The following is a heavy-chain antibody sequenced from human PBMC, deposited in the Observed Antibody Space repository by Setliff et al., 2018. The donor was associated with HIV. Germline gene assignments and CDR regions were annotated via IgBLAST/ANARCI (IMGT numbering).Heavy chain of an antibody. D-gene: IGHD1-26*01. V-gene: IGHV4-34*01. CDR2: INHSGST. J-gene: IGHJ5*02. CDR3: AGGPGTTSIDP. CDR1: GGSFSGYY. Sequence: SETLSLTCAVYGGSFSGYYWSWIRQPPGKGLEWIGEINHSGSTNYNMSLWSRVTISLDASRNQFSLELISVTAADTAVYYCAGGPGTTSIDPWGQGTRVTVS.